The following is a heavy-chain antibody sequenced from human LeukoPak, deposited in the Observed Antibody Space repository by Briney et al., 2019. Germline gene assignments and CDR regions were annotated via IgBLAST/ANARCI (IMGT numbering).Heavy chain of an antibody. D-gene: IGHD4-17*01. CDR1: GFTFSSYW. CDR3: AREGFPPIHGAVTIYYFDY. V-gene: IGHV3-7*01. Sequence: PGGSLRLSCAASGFTFSSYWMSWVRQAPGKGLEWVANIKQDGSEKYYVDSVKGLFTISRDNAKNSVYLQMNSLRAEDTAVYYCAREGFPPIHGAVTIYYFDYWGQGTLVTVSS. CDR2: IKQDGSEK. J-gene: IGHJ4*02.